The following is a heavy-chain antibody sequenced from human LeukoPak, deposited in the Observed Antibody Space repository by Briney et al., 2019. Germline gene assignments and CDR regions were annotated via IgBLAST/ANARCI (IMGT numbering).Heavy chain of an antibody. CDR2: VSGSGGTT. Sequence: GGSLRLSCAASGFTFSNYGMSWVRQAPGKGLEWVSGVSGSGGTTFYANSVKGRCTISRDDSKSTLYLQMNSLRVEDTAVYYCAKSTPIYYYDSSGYYDYWGQGTLVTVSS. CDR3: AKSTPIYYYDSSGYYDY. CDR1: GFTFSNYG. J-gene: IGHJ4*02. V-gene: IGHV3-23*01. D-gene: IGHD3-22*01.